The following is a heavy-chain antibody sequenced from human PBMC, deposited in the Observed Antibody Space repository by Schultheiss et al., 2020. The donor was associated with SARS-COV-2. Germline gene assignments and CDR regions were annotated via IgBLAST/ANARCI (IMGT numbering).Heavy chain of an antibody. CDR2: INHSGST. D-gene: IGHD3-3*01. Sequence: SETLSLTCAVYGGSFSGYYWSWIRQPPGKGLEWIGEINHSGSTNYNPSLKSRVTISVDTSKNQFSLKLNSVTAADTAVYYCARESPGDFWSGYYTFDYWGQGTLVTVSS. CDR1: GGSFSGYY. CDR3: ARESPGDFWSGYYTFDY. J-gene: IGHJ4*02. V-gene: IGHV4-34*01.